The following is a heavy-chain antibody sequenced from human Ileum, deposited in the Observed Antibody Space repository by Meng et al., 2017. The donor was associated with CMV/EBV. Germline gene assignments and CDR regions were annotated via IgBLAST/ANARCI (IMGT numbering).Heavy chain of an antibody. Sequence: QVHMVQSGTEVKKPGASVKVHCKTAGYTFTANHLHWVRQAPGQGLEWMGWIYPQDGGTYFAQKFQDRVTLTRDTSITTAYMELSGLTSDDTAIYYCVRESWYFDFWGEGTLVTVSS. CDR3: VRESWYFDF. D-gene: IGHD6-13*01. J-gene: IGHJ4*02. V-gene: IGHV1-2*02. CDR1: GYTFTANH. CDR2: IYPQDGGT.